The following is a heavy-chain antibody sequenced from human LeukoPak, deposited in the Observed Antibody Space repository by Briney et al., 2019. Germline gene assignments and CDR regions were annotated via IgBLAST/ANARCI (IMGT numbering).Heavy chain of an antibody. CDR3: ARTITIFGVVKPDAFDI. V-gene: IGHV4-59*01. CDR1: GGSICSYY. D-gene: IGHD3-3*01. Sequence: SETLSLTCTVSGGSICSYYWSWIRQPPGKGLEWIGYIYYSGSTNYNPSLKSRVTISVDTSKNQFSLKLSSVTAADTAVYYCARTITIFGVVKPDAFDIWGQGTMVTVSS. J-gene: IGHJ3*02. CDR2: IYYSGST.